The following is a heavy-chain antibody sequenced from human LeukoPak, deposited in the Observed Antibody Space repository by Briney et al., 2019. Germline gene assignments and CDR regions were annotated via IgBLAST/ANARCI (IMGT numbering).Heavy chain of an antibody. CDR2: IYTSGST. J-gene: IGHJ6*03. V-gene: IGHV4-61*02. D-gene: IGHD3-22*01. CDR3: ARGRFGIVSYYYMDV. Sequence: SETLSLTCTVSGGSISSGSYYWSWIRQPAGKGLEWIGRIYTSGSTNYNPPLKSRVTISVDTSKNQFSLKLSSVTAADTAVYYCARGRFGIVSYYYMDVWDKGTTVTVSS. CDR1: GGSISSGSYY.